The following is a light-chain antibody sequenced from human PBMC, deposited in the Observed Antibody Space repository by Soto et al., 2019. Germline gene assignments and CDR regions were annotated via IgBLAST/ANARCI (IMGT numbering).Light chain of an antibody. CDR2: AAS. CDR1: QGISSY. Sequence: DIQMTQSPSSLSASVGDRVTVTCRASQGISSYLAWYQKKPGKVPRLLIYAASTLQSGVPSRFSGSGSGTDFTLTISSLQPEDVGTYYCQKYNNAPFTFGPGTKVDIK. V-gene: IGKV1-27*01. J-gene: IGKJ3*01. CDR3: QKYNNAPFT.